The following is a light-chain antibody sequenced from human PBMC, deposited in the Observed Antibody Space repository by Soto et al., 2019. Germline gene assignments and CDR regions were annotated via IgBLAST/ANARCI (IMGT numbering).Light chain of an antibody. V-gene: IGKV1-5*03. CDR1: QSMSCW. J-gene: IGKJ1*01. Sequence: DIQMTQSPSTLSASVGDRVTITCRASQSMSCWLAWLQQQPGKAPKLLIYAASSLESAVTSRFSVSGSGTEFTLTINGLQPDDFATYYCQQYITYPWTFGQGTKVEI. CDR2: AAS. CDR3: QQYITYPWT.